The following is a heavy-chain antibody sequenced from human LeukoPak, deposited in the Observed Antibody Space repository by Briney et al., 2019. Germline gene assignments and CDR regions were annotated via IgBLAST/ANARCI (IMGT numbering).Heavy chain of an antibody. CDR2: IYYSGSI. CDR3: ARDRGLGYSSRWSQVSWYFDL. D-gene: IGHD6-13*01. Sequence: SETLSLTCTVSGGSISSSYYYWGWIRQAPGKGLEWIGNIYYSGSIYYNPSLKSRVTISVDTSKNQSSLKLSSVTAADTAVYYCARDRGLGYSSRWSQVSWYFDLWGRGTLVTVSS. J-gene: IGHJ2*01. V-gene: IGHV4-39*07. CDR1: GGSISSSYYY.